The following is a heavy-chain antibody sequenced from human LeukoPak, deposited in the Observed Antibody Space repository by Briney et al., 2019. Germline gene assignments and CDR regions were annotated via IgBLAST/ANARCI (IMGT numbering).Heavy chain of an antibody. J-gene: IGHJ4*02. D-gene: IGHD5-24*01. CDR2: ISGSRCSSTFT. Sequence: GGSLRLSCAASGFSFGDYYMIWIRQAPGKGLEWVSFISGSRCSSTFTNHADSVKGRLTISRDNAKNSLYLQMNSLRVEDTAVYYCASGRDGYTADHWGQGTLVTVSS. CDR3: ASGRDGYTADH. CDR1: GFSFGDYY. V-gene: IGHV3-11*06.